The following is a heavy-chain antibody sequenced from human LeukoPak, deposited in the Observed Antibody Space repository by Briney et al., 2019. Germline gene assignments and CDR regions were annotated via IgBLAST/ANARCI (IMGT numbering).Heavy chain of an antibody. J-gene: IGHJ5*02. CDR3: ARDYFNFLVVPNWFDP. Sequence: GASVKVSCKASGYSFTNYGISWVRQAPGQGLEWMGWISTDNSYTNYGQNLQGRLTMTTGTSTSTAYMELRSLKSDDTAVYYCARDYFNFLVVPNWFDPWGQGTLVTVSS. CDR1: GYSFTNYG. CDR2: ISTDNSYT. D-gene: IGHD3-10*01. V-gene: IGHV1-18*01.